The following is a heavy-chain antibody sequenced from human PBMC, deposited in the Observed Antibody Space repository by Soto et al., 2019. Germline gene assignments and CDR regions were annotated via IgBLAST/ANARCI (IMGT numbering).Heavy chain of an antibody. CDR3: ARDRPDSGYDYEKRFAEYYYYYYMDV. V-gene: IGHV3-48*01. J-gene: IGHJ6*03. Sequence: GGSLRLSCAASGFTFSSYSMNWVRQAPGKGLEWVSYISSSSSTIYYADSVKGRFTISRDNAKNSLYLQMNSLRAEDTAVYYCARDRPDSGYDYEKRFAEYYYYYYMDVWGKGTTVTVSS. CDR2: ISSSSSTI. D-gene: IGHD5-12*01. CDR1: GFTFSSYS.